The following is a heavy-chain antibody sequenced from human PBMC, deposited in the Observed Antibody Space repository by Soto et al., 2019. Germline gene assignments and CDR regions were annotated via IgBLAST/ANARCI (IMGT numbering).Heavy chain of an antibody. D-gene: IGHD2-2*01. V-gene: IGHV3-11*01. Sequence: GGSLRLSCSASGFSFSDYYMTWVRQAPGKGLEWISYISGSGTNIYYAESVEGRFTISRDNARNSVHLQMNDLRGGDTTRYLCAKMSSTDSYEPVFFWGQGTLVTVSS. CDR3: AKMSSTDSYEPVFF. CDR2: ISGSGTNI. CDR1: GFSFSDYY. J-gene: IGHJ4*02.